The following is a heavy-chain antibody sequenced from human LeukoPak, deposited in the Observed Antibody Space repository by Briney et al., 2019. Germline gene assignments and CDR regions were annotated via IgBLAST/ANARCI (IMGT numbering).Heavy chain of an antibody. CDR3: ARVSSTTPVYYYYMDV. V-gene: IGHV4-34*01. CDR1: GGSFSGYY. D-gene: IGHD2-2*01. J-gene: IGHJ6*03. Sequence: SETLSLTCAVYGGSFSGYYWSWIRQPPGKGLESIREINHSGSTNYNPSLKSRVTISVDTSKNQFSLKLSSVTAADTAVYYCARVSSTTPVYYYYMDVWGKGTTVTVSS. CDR2: INHSGST.